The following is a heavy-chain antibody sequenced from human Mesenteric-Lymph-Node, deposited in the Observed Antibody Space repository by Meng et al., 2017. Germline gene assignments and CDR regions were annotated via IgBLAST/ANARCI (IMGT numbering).Heavy chain of an antibody. CDR1: GYTFTSYG. CDR2: ISAYNGNT. J-gene: IGHJ6*02. CDR3: ARVIAAAGTGYYYYGMDV. Sequence: ASVKVSCKASGYTFTSYGISWVRQAPGQGLEWMGWISAYNGNTNYAQKLQGRVTMTTDTSTSTAYMELRSLRSEDTAVYYCARVIAAAGTGYYYYGMDVWGQGTTVTVSS. D-gene: IGHD6-13*01. V-gene: IGHV1-18*01.